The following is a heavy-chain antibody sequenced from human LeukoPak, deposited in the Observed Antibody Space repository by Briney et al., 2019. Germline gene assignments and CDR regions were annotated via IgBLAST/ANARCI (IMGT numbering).Heavy chain of an antibody. CDR2: IHYSGNT. CDR3: ARHKNLGVAPFDY. Sequence: SETLSLTCTVSGGSISSYYWSWIRQPPGKGLEWIGSIHYSGNTYYSPSLKSRVTISVDTSKNQFSLELRSMTAADTAIYYCARHKNLGVAPFDYWGQGTLVTVSS. D-gene: IGHD3-16*01. CDR1: GGSISSYY. V-gene: IGHV4-59*05. J-gene: IGHJ4*02.